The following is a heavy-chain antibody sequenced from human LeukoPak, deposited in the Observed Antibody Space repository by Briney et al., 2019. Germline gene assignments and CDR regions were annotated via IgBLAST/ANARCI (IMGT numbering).Heavy chain of an antibody. CDR2: IYYSGST. Sequence: SETLSLTCTVSGGSISSGDYYWSWIRQPPGKGLEWIGYIYYSGSTYYNPSLKSRVTISVDTSKNQFSLKLSSVTAADTAVYYCARGRGRCSGGSCYYVYWGQGTLVTVSS. CDR1: GGSISSGDYY. J-gene: IGHJ4*02. CDR3: ARGRGRCSGGSCYYVY. D-gene: IGHD2-15*01. V-gene: IGHV4-30-4*01.